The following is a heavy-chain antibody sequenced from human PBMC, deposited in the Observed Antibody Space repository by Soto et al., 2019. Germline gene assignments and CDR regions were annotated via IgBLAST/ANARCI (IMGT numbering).Heavy chain of an antibody. V-gene: IGHV3-7*01. J-gene: IGHJ4*02. Sequence: GGSLRLSCAASGFTFSSHWMSWVRQAPGKGLGWVANINHDGSEKYYVDSMRGRVTISRDNAKNSLYLHMNSLTAEDTAVYYCAKEGYWGQGTLVTVSS. CDR3: AKEGY. CDR1: GFTFSSHW. CDR2: INHDGSEK.